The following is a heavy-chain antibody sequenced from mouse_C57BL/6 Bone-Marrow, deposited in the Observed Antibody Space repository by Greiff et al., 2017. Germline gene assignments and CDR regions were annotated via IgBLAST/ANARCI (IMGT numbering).Heavy chain of an antibody. J-gene: IGHJ2*01. CDR1: GFTFTDYY. CDR2: IRNKANGYTT. CDR3: ARWDGDEGFDY. V-gene: IGHV7-3*01. D-gene: IGHD2-13*01. Sequence: EVKLVESGGGLVQPGGSLSLSCAASGFTFTDYYMSWVRQPPGKALEWLGFIRNKANGYTTEYSASVKGRFTISRDNSQSILYLQMSAMRAEDSAAYDCARWDGDEGFDYWGQGTTLTVSS.